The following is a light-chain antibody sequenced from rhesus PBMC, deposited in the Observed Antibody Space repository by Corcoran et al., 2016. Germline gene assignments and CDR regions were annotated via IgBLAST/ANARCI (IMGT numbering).Light chain of an antibody. J-gene: IGLJ1*01. Sequence: QAALTQPRSVYGSPGQSVTISCTGTSSDIGGYNYVSWYQQHPGTVPKLMIYEVSKRPSGVSDRFSGSKSGNTASLTISGLQAEDEADYYCSSYAGSNTFIFGAGTRLTVL. V-gene: IGLV2-32*02. CDR2: EVS. CDR3: SSYAGSNTFI. CDR1: SSDIGGYNY.